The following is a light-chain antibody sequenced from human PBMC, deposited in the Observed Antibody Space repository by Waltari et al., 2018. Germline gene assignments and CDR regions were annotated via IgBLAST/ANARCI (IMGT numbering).Light chain of an antibody. CDR1: TDINVRDFI. CDR3: LFWPNYVWV. V-gene: IGLV5-37*01. CDR2: YKSDSEK. Sequence: QPVLTQPPAYSPSPGASASLTCTSPTDINVRDFIIYWYRQTPGSPPRFLLYYKSDSEKARDSGIPSRYSGSKYASANAGILLVTGLQSEDEANYYCLFWPNYVWVFGGETNLTVL. J-gene: IGLJ3*02.